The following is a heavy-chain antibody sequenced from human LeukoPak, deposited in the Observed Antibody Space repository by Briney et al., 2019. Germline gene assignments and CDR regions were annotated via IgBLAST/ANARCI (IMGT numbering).Heavy chain of an antibody. J-gene: IGHJ4*02. CDR2: IKSKTDGGTT. CDR1: GFTFSDAW. V-gene: IGHV3-15*01. Sequence: GGSLRLSCAASGFTFSDAWMSWVRQAPGKGLEWVGRIKSKTDGGTTDYAAPVKGRFTISRDDSKNTLYPQMNSLKTEDTAVYYCTTRGGSFSIFDYWGQGTLVTVSS. CDR3: TTRGGSFSIFDY. D-gene: IGHD1-26*01.